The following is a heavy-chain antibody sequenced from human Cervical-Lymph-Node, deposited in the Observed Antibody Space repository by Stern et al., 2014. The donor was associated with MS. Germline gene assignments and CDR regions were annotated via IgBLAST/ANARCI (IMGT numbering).Heavy chain of an antibody. CDR1: GFTFSAYA. D-gene: IGHD1-14*01. CDR2: SSGSGATP. V-gene: IGHV3-23*04. CDR3: AKCDATPGPYDF. Sequence: EVQLVESGAASVQPGGSLRLSCAASGFTFSAYAMNWVRQAPGKGLEWVSASSGSGATPFYADSVKGRFTISRDNSKNTLYLQMNSLRAEDTATYYCAKCDATPGPYDFWGQGTLVTVSS. J-gene: IGHJ4*02.